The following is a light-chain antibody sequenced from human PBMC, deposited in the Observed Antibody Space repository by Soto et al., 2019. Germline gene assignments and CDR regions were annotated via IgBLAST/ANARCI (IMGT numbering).Light chain of an antibody. V-gene: IGLV2-14*01. CDR3: SSYTSSSTWV. Sequence: QSALTQAASVSGSPGQSITISCTGTSSDIGSYNYVSWYQQHPGKAPKLIIYDVSSRPSGVSDRFAGSKSGTTASLTISGLQGEDGADYYCSSYTSSSTWVFGGGTRVTVL. CDR1: SSDIGSYNY. J-gene: IGLJ3*02. CDR2: DVS.